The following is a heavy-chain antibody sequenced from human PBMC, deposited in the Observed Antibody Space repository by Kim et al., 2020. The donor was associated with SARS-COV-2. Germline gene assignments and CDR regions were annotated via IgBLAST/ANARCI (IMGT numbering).Heavy chain of an antibody. Sequence: ASVKVSCKASGYTFTSYGISWVRQAPGQGLEWMGWISAYNGNTNYAQKLQGRVTMTTDTSTSTAYMELRSLRSDDTAVYYCARDRGSLGYYGMDVWGQGTTVTVSS. CDR1: GYTFTSYG. CDR3: ARDRGSLGYYGMDV. V-gene: IGHV1-18*01. CDR2: ISAYNGNT. J-gene: IGHJ6*02. D-gene: IGHD3-10*01.